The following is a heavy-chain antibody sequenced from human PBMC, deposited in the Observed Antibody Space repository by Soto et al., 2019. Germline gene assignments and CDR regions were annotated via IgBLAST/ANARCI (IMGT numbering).Heavy chain of an antibody. V-gene: IGHV3-15*07. CDR1: GFSFNNAW. D-gene: IGHD1-7*01. CDR3: TTVIRNYWAYYYYGMDV. CDR2: IKSKSDDGAT. J-gene: IGHJ6*02. Sequence: GGSLRLSCAASGFSFNNAWMNWVGQAPGKGREWVGGIKSKSDDGATDYAAPVKGRFTISRDPSKNTLYLQMNSLKTEDTAIYFCTTVIRNYWAYYYYGMDVWGQGTTVTVSS.